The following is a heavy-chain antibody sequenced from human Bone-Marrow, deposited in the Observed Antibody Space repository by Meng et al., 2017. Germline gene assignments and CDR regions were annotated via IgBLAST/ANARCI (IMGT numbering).Heavy chain of an antibody. CDR1: GFTFSDYY. CDR3: ARFGVSGSGDINY. D-gene: IGHD2-15*01. J-gene: IGHJ4*02. V-gene: IGHV3-11*04. Sequence: QVQLVGFGGGLVNPGGSLRLSCAASGFTFSDYYMNWIRQAPGKGLEWLSYISSSGNTIYYADSVKGRFTISRDNTKNSLYLQMNSLRAEDTAVYYCARFGVSGSGDINYWGQGTLVTVSS. CDR2: ISSSGNTI.